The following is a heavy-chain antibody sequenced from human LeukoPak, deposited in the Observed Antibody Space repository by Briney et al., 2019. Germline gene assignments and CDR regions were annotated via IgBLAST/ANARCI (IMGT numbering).Heavy chain of an antibody. J-gene: IGHJ6*03. CDR3: ARPPSYDYVWGSYRYYYYYMDV. D-gene: IGHD3-16*02. V-gene: IGHV1-8*03. Sequence: ASVKVSCKASGYTFTGYYMHWVRQAPGQGLEGMGWINPNSGNTGYVQKFQGRVTITRNTPISTAYMELSSLRSEDTAVYYCARPPSYDYVWGSYRYYYYYMDVWGKGTTVTVSS. CDR2: INPNSGNT. CDR1: GYTFTGYY.